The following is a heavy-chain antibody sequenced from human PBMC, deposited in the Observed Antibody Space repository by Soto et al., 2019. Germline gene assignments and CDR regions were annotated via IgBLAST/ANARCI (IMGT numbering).Heavy chain of an antibody. Sequence: GGSLRLSCAASGFAFSTYAMTWVRQAPGKGLEWVSVISGSGGSSYYAASVKGRFTISRDNSKNTVYLQMNGLRAEDTALYFCAKVTKRAAAGRYEYYKYGMDVWGQGTAVTVSS. V-gene: IGHV3-23*01. J-gene: IGHJ6*02. CDR1: GFAFSTYA. CDR3: AKVTKRAAAGRYEYYKYGMDV. D-gene: IGHD6-13*01. CDR2: ISGSGGSS.